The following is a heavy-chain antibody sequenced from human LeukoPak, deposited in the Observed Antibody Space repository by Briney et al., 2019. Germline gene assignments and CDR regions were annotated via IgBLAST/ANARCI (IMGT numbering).Heavy chain of an antibody. D-gene: IGHD2-2*01. CDR1: GGSISSYY. J-gene: IGHJ6*03. CDR2: IYTSGST. V-gene: IGHV4-4*07. Sequence: SETLSLTCTVSGGSISSYYWSWIRQPAGKGLEWIGRIYTSGSTNYNPSLKSRVTMSVDTSKNQFSLKLSSVTAADTAVYYCARALKYLTPTPSPYYYYYMDVWGKGTTVTVSS. CDR3: ARALKYLTPTPSPYYYYYMDV.